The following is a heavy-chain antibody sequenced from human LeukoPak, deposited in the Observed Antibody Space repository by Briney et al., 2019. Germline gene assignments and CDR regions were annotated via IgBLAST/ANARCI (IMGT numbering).Heavy chain of an antibody. Sequence: GASVKVSCKASGYTFTGYYMHWVRQAPGQGLEWMGWINPNSGGTNYAQKFQGRVTMTTDTSTSTAYMELRSLRSDDTAVYYCARDRSRGYCSSTSCHNWFDPWGQGTLVTVSS. V-gene: IGHV1-2*02. CDR1: GYTFTGYY. D-gene: IGHD2-2*03. CDR2: INPNSGGT. J-gene: IGHJ5*02. CDR3: ARDRSRGYCSSTSCHNWFDP.